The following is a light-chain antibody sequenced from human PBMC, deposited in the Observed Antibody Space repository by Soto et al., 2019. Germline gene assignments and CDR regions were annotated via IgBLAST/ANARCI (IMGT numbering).Light chain of an antibody. CDR1: QSVSSY. Sequence: TQSPSTLSGSVGDRVTITCRASQSVSSYLAWYQQKPGQAPRLLIYDASNRATGIPARFSGSGSGTDFTLTISRLEPEDFAVYYCQQYGSSGTFGQGTKVDI. J-gene: IGKJ1*01. V-gene: IGKV3-20*01. CDR2: DAS. CDR3: QQYGSSGT.